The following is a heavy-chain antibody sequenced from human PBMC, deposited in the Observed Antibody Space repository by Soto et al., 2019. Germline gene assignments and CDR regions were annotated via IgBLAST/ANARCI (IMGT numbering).Heavy chain of an antibody. CDR3: ARGPSPYYYYYYYMDV. V-gene: IGHV1-8*01. J-gene: IGHJ6*03. Sequence: ASVKVSCKASGYTFTSYDINWVRQATGQGLEWMGWMNPNSGNTGYAQKFQGRVTMTRNTSISTAYMELSSLRSEDTAVYYCARGPSPYYYYYYYMDVWGKGTTVTVS. CDR2: MNPNSGNT. CDR1: GYTFTSYD.